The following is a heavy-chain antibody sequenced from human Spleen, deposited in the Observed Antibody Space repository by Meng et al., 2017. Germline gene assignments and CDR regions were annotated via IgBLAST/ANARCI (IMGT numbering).Heavy chain of an antibody. CDR2: IYYSGST. D-gene: IGHD4-11*01. V-gene: IGHV4-31*03. CDR3: ARGPTTMAHDFDY. CDR1: GGSISSGGYY. Sequence: VQLQESGPGLLKHYQTLPRTCTVSGGSISSGGYYWSWIRQHPGKGLDWIGYIYYSGSTYYHPSLKSRVTISVDTSKNQFSLKLSSVTAADTAVYYCARGPTTMAHDFDYWGQGTLVTVSS. J-gene: IGHJ4*02.